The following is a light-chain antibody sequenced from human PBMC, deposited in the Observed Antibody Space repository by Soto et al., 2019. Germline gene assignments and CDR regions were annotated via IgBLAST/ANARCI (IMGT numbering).Light chain of an antibody. J-gene: IGKJ4*01. Sequence: EVVLTQSPATLSLSPGERATLSCRASQSVFNYLAWYQQKPGQAPRLLVDDASNRATGIPARFSGSGSGTDFTLTISSLEPEDFAIYYCQHRRHWPLTFGGGTKVEIK. CDR1: QSVFNY. CDR2: DAS. CDR3: QHRRHWPLT. V-gene: IGKV3-11*01.